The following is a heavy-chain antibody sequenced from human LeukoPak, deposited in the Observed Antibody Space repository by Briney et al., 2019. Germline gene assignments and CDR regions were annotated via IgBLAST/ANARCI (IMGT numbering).Heavy chain of an antibody. Sequence: GGSLRLSCAASGFTVSSNYMSWVRQAPGKGLEWVSVIYSGGSTYYADSVKGRFTISRDNSKNTLYPQMNSLRAEDTAVYYCASTVVTPYGAFDIWGQGTMVTVSS. D-gene: IGHD4-23*01. CDR3: ASTVVTPYGAFDI. J-gene: IGHJ3*02. CDR2: IYSGGST. V-gene: IGHV3-53*01. CDR1: GFTVSSNY.